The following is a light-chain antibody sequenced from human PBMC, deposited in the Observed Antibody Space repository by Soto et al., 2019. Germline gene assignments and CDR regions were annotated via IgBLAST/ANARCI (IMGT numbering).Light chain of an antibody. CDR2: DAS. CDR1: QTVRNNY. V-gene: IGKV3-20*01. J-gene: IGKJ4*01. CDR3: QQFSSYPLT. Sequence: EYVWRSSPGPLSLSTGARAPLSCRASQTVRNNYLAWYQQKPGQAPRLLIYDASSRATGIPDRFSGGGSGTDFTLTISRLEPEDFAVYYCQQFSSYPLTFGGGAKVDIK.